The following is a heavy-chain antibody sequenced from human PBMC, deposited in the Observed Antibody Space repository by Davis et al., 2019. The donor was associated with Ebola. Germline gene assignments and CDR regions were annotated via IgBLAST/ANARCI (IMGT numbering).Heavy chain of an antibody. J-gene: IGHJ4*02. CDR1: GGAFINYT. D-gene: IGHD2-8*02. CDR2: INPNSGGT. Sequence: ASVKVSCKASGGAFINYTISWVRQAPGQGLEWMGRINPNSGGTNYAQKFQGRVTMTRDTSINTAYMELGRLRSDDTAVFFCARGYCTGGGCPDFDYWGQGTLVTVSS. CDR3: ARGYCTGGGCPDFDY. V-gene: IGHV1-2*06.